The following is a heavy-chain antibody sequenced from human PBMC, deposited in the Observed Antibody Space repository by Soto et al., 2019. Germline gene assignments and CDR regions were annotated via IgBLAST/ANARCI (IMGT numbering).Heavy chain of an antibody. CDR1: GASIITDGCP. Sequence: SETLSLTCTVSGASIITDGCPWTWIRQPPAKGLEWIGYIYHSGNTYYNPSLKSRVTISISRSKNQFSLTLSSVPAADTAVYYCARAYYDPSGWPYWFDPWGQGTLVTVSS. D-gene: IGHD3-22*01. CDR2: IYHSGNT. CDR3: ARAYYDPSGWPYWFDP. J-gene: IGHJ5*02. V-gene: IGHV4-30-2*01.